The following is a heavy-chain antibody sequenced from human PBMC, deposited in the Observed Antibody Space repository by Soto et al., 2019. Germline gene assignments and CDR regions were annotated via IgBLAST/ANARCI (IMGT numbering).Heavy chain of an antibody. CDR1: GFTLSAYW. CDR2: INRDGSKK. Sequence: EVQLEESGGDFVQPGGSLRLSCAASGFTLSAYWMTWVRQALGKGLAWVANINRDGSKKSYLDSVRGRFTISRDNVGNSLYLQMDSLTAADTTLYYCARDVSPVRSRLYLAAVDIRGQGTMVPVSS. D-gene: IGHD2-8*01. CDR3: ARDVSPVRSRLYLAAVDI. J-gene: IGHJ3*02. V-gene: IGHV3-7*05.